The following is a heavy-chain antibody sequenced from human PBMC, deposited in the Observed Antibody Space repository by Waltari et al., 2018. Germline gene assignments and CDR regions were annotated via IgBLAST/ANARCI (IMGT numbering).Heavy chain of an antibody. CDR2: INSDGSGT. Sequence: EVQLVESGGGLVQPGGSLRLSCAASGFTFRRYWMHWVRQAPGKGLVWVSRINSDGSGTSYADSVKGRFTISRDNTKNTLYLQMNSLRAEDTAVYYCARSCGLRCHWFDPWGQGTLVTVSS. D-gene: IGHD4-17*01. J-gene: IGHJ5*02. V-gene: IGHV3-74*01. CDR3: ARSCGLRCHWFDP. CDR1: GFTFRRYW.